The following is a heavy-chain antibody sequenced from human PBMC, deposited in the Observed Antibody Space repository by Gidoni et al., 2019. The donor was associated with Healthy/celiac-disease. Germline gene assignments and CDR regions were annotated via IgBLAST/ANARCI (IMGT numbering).Heavy chain of an antibody. CDR3: AHSTVGAPFDP. Sequence: QITLKESGPTLLKPTQTLTLTCTFSGFSLSTSGVGVGWIRQPPGKDLEWLALIYWNDDKRYSPSLKSRLTITKDTTKSQVILTMTNVDPVYTATYCCAHSTVGAPFDPWGQGTLVTVSS. CDR1: GFSLSTSGVG. V-gene: IGHV2-5*01. J-gene: IGHJ5*02. CDR2: IYWNDDK. D-gene: IGHD1-26*01.